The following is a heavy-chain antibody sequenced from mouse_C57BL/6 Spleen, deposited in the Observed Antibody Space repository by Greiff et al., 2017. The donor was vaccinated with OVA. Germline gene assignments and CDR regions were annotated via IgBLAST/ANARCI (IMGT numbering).Heavy chain of an antibody. CDR2: ISYSGST. J-gene: IGHJ1*03. CDR1: GYSITSDY. D-gene: IGHD2-5*01. V-gene: IGHV3-8*01. CDR3: ARFLYSNYWYFDV. Sequence: EVKLEESGPGLAKPSQSLSLTCSVTGYSITSDYWNWIRKFPGNKLEYMGYISYSGSTYYNPSLKSRISITRDTSKNQYYLQLKSVTTEDTATYYCARFLYSNYWYFDVWGTGTTVTVSS.